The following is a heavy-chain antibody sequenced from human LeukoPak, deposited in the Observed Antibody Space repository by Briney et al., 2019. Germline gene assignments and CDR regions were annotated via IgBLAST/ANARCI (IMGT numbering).Heavy chain of an antibody. V-gene: IGHV6-1*01. J-gene: IGHJ5*01. CDR3: AMSSGWFDY. Sequence: SQTLSLTCVISGDSVSSNSAAWNWVRQSPSRGLEWLGRTYYRSKWYNDYAVSVKSRISINSDTSKNQFSLHLNSVTPEDTAVYYCAMSSGWFDYWGHGTLVTVSS. CDR2: TYYRSKWYN. CDR1: GDSVSSNSAA. D-gene: IGHD1-26*01.